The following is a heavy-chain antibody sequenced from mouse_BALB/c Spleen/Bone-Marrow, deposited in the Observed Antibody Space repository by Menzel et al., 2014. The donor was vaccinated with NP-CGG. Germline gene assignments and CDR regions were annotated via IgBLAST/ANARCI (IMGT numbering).Heavy chain of an antibody. V-gene: IGHV5-6*01. CDR3: ARDYDYAMDY. Sequence: EVHLVESGGDLAKPGGSLKLSCAASGFTFSSYGMSWVRQTPDKRLEWVATISSGGSYTYYPDSVKGRFTISRDNAKNNLYLQMSSLKSEDTAMYYCARDYDYAMDYWGQGTSVTVSS. D-gene: IGHD2-4*01. CDR1: GFTFSSYG. J-gene: IGHJ4*01. CDR2: ISSGGSYT.